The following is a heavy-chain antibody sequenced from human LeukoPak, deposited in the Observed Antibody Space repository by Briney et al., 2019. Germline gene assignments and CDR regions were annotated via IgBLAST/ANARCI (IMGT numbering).Heavy chain of an antibody. D-gene: IGHD2-15*01. V-gene: IGHV5-51*01. J-gene: IGHJ4*02. CDR3: ARARYCSGGNCYAEY. CDR1: GYSFTSYW. CDR2: IYPGDSDT. Sequence: GESLKISCKGSGYSFTSYWIGWVRQMPGKGLEWMGIIYPGDSDTRYSPSFEGQVTISADKSISTAYLQWSSLKASDTAMYYCARARYCSGGNCYAEYWGQGTLVTVSS.